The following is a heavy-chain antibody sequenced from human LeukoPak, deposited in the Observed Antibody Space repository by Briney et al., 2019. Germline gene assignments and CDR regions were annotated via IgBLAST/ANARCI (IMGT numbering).Heavy chain of an antibody. D-gene: IGHD1-26*01. CDR3: ARADGTGATRAAFDI. V-gene: IGHV4-4*07. CDR2: IYTSGST. CDR1: GGSISSYY. Sequence: PSETLSLTCTVSGGSISSYYWSWIRRPAGKGLEWIGRIYTSGSTNYNPSLKSRVTMSVDTSKNQFSLKLSSVTAADTAVYYCARADGTGATRAAFDIWGQGTTVTVSS. J-gene: IGHJ3*02.